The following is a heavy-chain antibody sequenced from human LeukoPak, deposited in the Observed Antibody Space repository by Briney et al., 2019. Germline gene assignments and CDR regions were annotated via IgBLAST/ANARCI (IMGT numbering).Heavy chain of an antibody. CDR3: ATDLGQLLNY. J-gene: IGHJ4*02. CDR2: FDPEDGET. V-gene: IGHV1-24*01. D-gene: IGHD6-13*01. Sequence: GASVKVSCKVSGYTLRELFIHWVRQGPGKGLEWLGGFDPEDGETIYAQKFQGRVTMTEDTSTDTAYMELSSLRSEDTAVYYCATDLGQLLNYWGQGTLVTVSS. CDR1: GYTLRELF.